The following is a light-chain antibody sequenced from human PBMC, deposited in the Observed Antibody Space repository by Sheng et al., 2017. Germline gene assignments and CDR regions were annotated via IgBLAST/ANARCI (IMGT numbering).Light chain of an antibody. V-gene: IGLV2-8*01. Sequence: QSALTQPPSASGSPGQSVTISCTGTSSDIGAYNYVSWYQQHPGKAPKLMIYEVNKRPSGVPDRFSGYKSGNTASLTVSGLQAEDEADYYCTSHGGTKAFYIFGTGTKVSVL. CDR2: EVN. CDR3: TSHGGTKAFYI. J-gene: IGLJ1*01. CDR1: SSDIGAYNY.